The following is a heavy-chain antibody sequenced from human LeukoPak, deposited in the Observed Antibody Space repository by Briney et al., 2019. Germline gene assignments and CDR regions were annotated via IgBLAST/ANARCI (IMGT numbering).Heavy chain of an antibody. CDR3: ARVSDSSGCRGFRMTFDI. J-gene: IGHJ3*02. D-gene: IGHD3-22*01. V-gene: IGHV1-2*02. CDR1: GYTFTGYY. CDR2: INPNSGGT. Sequence: ASVKVSCKASGYTFTGYYMHWVRQAPGQGLEWMGWINPNSGGTNYAQKFQGRVTMTRDTSISTAYMELSRLRSDDTAVYYCARVSDSSGCRGFRMTFDIWGQGTMVTVSS.